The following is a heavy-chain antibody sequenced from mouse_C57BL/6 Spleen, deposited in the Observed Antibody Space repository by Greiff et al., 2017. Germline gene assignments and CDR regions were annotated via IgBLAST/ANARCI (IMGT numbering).Heavy chain of an antibody. CDR1: GYTFTSYW. Sequence: QVQLQQPGAELVRPGTSVKLSCKASGYTFTSYWMHWVKQRPGQGLEWIGVIDPSDSYTNYNQKFKGKATLTVDTSSSTAYMQLISLTSEDSAVYYCARSPDYYGSSFYFDYWGQGTTLTVSS. J-gene: IGHJ2*01. CDR3: ARSPDYYGSSFYFDY. D-gene: IGHD1-1*01. CDR2: IDPSDSYT. V-gene: IGHV1-59*01.